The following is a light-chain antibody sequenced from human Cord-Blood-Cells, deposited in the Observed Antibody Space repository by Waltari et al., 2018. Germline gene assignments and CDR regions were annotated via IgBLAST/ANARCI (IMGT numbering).Light chain of an antibody. V-gene: IGKV1-33*01. J-gene: IGKJ2*01. CDR1: QDISNY. Sequence: DIQMTQSPYSLSASVGDRVTLTCQASQDISNYLNWYQQKPGKAPKLLIYDASNLETGVPSRFSGSGSGTDFTFTISSLQPEDIATYYCQQYDNLPMYTFGQGTKLEIK. CDR3: QQYDNLPMYT. CDR2: DAS.